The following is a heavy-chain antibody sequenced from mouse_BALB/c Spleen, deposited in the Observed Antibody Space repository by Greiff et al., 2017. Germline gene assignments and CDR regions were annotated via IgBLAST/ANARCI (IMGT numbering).Heavy chain of an antibody. CDR1: GYTFTDYN. J-gene: IGHJ3*01. V-gene: IGHV1S29*02. CDR2: IYPYNGGT. Sequence: VHVKQSGPELVKPGASVKISCKASGYTFTDYNMHWVKQSHGKSLEWIGYIYPYNGGTGYNQKFKSKATLTVDNSSSTAYMELRSLTSEDSAVYYCAREGGDYYSWFAYWGQGTLVTVSA. CDR3: AREGGDYYSWFAY. D-gene: IGHD1-1*01.